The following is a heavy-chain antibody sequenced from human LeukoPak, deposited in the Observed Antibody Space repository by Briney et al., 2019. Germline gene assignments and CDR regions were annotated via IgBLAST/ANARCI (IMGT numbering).Heavy chain of an antibody. J-gene: IGHJ4*02. Sequence: ASVKVSCKASGYTFTNYHINWVRQASGQGLEWMTWINPDTGDKGYARKFQDRVTITTDTSISTAYMELSSLSSEDTGVYFCARTTSMTASGYDYWGQGTLVTVSS. D-gene: IGHD2-21*02. CDR3: ARTTSMTASGYDY. CDR1: GYTFTNYH. CDR2: INPDTGDK. V-gene: IGHV1-8*03.